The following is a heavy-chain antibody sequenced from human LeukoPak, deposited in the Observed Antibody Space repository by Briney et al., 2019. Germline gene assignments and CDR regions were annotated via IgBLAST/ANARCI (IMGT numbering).Heavy chain of an antibody. Sequence: SQTLSLTCTVSGGSISSGSYYWSWIRQPAGKGLEWIGRIYTSGSTNYNPSLKSRVTISVDTSKNQFSLKLSSVTAADTAVYYCARDQFKFITMVRGVIHGFDNDAFDIWGQGTMVTVSS. D-gene: IGHD3-10*01. V-gene: IGHV4-61*02. CDR3: ARDQFKFITMVRGVIHGFDNDAFDI. J-gene: IGHJ3*02. CDR2: IYTSGST. CDR1: GGSISSGSYY.